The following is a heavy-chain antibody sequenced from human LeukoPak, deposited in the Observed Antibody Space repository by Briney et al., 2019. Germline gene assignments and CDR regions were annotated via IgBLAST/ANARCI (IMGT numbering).Heavy chain of an antibody. J-gene: IGHJ5*02. CDR1: GDSISRGAYL. V-gene: IGHV4-39*01. CDR2: TYYSGTT. D-gene: IGHD3-10*01. Sequence: SETLSLTCTVSGDSISRGAYLWGWIRQSPGKGLEWIGSTYYSGTTYHNPSLRSRVSISVDMSKNQFSLKLSSMTAADTAVYYGASHLYSGSGSTNWFGPWGQGTLVTVSS. CDR3: ASHLYSGSGSTNWFGP.